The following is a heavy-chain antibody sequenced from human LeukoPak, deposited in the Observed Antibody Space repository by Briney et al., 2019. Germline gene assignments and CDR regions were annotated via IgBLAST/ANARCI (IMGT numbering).Heavy chain of an antibody. D-gene: IGHD1-26*01. CDR1: GFTFSNAW. V-gene: IGHV3-15*01. J-gene: IGHJ1*01. CDR3: TPASIVGATQN. Sequence: GGSLRLSCAASGFTFSNAWMSWVRQAPGKWLEWVGRIKSKTDGGTTDYAAPVKGRFTISRDDSKNTLYLQMNSLKTEDTAVYHWTPASIVGATQNWGQGTLVTVSS. CDR2: IKSKTDGGTT.